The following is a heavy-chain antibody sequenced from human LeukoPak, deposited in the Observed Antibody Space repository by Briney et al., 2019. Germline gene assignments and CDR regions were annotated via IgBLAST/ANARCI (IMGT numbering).Heavy chain of an antibody. CDR1: GGTFSSYA. CDR3: ARDNLYYYDSSGYYPYYFDY. CDR2: IIPIFGTA. Sequence: SVKVSCKASGGTFSSYAISWVRQAPGHGLESMGGIIPIFGTANYAQKFQGRVTITADESTSTAYMELSSLRSEDTAVYYCARDNLYYYDSSGYYPYYFDYWGQGTLVTVSS. J-gene: IGHJ4*02. V-gene: IGHV1-69*13. D-gene: IGHD3-22*01.